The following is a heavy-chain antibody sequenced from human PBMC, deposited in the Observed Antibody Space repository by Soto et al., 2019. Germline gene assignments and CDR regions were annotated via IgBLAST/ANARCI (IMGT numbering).Heavy chain of an antibody. D-gene: IGHD5-18*01. V-gene: IGHV3-64D*06. CDR3: VNLRIPLWYTSRNYYGMDV. J-gene: IGHJ6*02. CDR1: GFTFSSYP. Sequence: GGSLRLACSASGFTFSSYPMHWVRQAPGKRLEYVSAISSNGGSTYYADSVKGRFTISRDNSKNTLYLQMSSLRAEDTAVYYCVNLRIPLWYTSRNYYGMDVWGQGTTVTVSS. CDR2: ISSNGGST.